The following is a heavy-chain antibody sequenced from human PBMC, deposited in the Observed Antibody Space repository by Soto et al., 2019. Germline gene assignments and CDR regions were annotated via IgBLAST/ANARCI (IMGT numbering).Heavy chain of an antibody. CDR3: AKGITMVRGVTNYYYYYYGMDV. J-gene: IGHJ6*02. CDR1: GFTFSSYG. Sequence: PGGSLRLSCAASGFTFSSYGMHWVRQAPGKGLEWVAVISYDGSNKYYADSVKGRFTISRDNSKNTLYLQMNSLRAEDTAVYYCAKGITMVRGVTNYYYYYYGMDVWGQGTTVTVSS. D-gene: IGHD3-10*01. CDR2: ISYDGSNK. V-gene: IGHV3-30*18.